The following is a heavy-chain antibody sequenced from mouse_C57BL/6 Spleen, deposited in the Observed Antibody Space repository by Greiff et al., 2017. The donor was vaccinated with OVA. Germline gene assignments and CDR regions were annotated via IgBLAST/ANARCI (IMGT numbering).Heavy chain of an antibody. CDR2: IYPGDGDT. V-gene: IGHV1-82*01. J-gene: IGHJ2*01. CDR3: ARGTLNWYYFDY. CDR1: GYAFSSSW. D-gene: IGHD4-1*01. Sequence: VKVVESGPELVKPGASVKISCKASGYAFSSSWMNWVKQRPGKGLEWIGRIYPGDGDTNYNGKFKGKATLTADKSSSTAYMQLSSLTSEDSAVYFCARGTLNWYYFDYWGQGTTLTVSS.